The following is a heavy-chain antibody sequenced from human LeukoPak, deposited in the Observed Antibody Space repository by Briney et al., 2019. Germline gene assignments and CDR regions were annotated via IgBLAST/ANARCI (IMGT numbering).Heavy chain of an antibody. D-gene: IGHD3-10*01. V-gene: IGHV4-34*01. CDR3: ARLQVRGNYYYYYMDV. CDR2: INHSWST. J-gene: IGHJ6*03. CDR1: GGSLSGYY. Sequence: SETLSLTCAVSGGSLSGYYWTYIRQSPGKGLEWIVSINHSWSTYYNPSLKSRVTISVDTSKNQFSLKLSSVTAADTAVYYCARLQVRGNYYYYYMDVWGKGTTVTISS.